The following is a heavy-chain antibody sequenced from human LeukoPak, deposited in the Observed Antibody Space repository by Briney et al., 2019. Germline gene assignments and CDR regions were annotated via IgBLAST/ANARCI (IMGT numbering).Heavy chain of an antibody. V-gene: IGHV3-9*01. CDR2: ISWNSGSI. Sequence: PGGSLRLSCAASGFTFDDYAMHWVRQAPGKGLEWVSGISWNSGSIGYADSVKGRFTISRDNAKNSLYLQMNSLRAEDTALYYCAKAEGYCSGGSCSYYYYYGMDVWGQGTTVTVSS. D-gene: IGHD2-15*01. J-gene: IGHJ6*02. CDR1: GFTFDDYA. CDR3: AKAEGYCSGGSCSYYYYYGMDV.